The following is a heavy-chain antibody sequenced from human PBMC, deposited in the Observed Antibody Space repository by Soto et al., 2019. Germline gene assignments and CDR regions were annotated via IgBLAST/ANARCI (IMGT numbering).Heavy chain of an antibody. D-gene: IGHD6-19*01. CDR1: GYTFTSYG. CDR3: ARAGSSGWSPYYYYYYGMDV. CDR2: ISAYNGNT. V-gene: IGHV1-18*01. J-gene: IGHJ6*02. Sequence: ASVKVSCKASGYTFTSYGISWVRQAPGQGLEWMGWISAYNGNTNYAQKLQGRVTMTTDTSTSTAYMELRSLRSDDTAVYYCARAGSSGWSPYYYYYYGMDVWGQGTTVTVSS.